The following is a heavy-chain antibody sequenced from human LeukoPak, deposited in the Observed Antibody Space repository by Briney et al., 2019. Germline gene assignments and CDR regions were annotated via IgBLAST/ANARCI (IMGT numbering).Heavy chain of an antibody. D-gene: IGHD3-3*01. Sequence: ASVKVSCKASGYTFTSYDINWVRQATGQGLEWMGWMNPNSGNTGYAQKFQGRVTITRNTSISTAYMELSSLRSEGTAVYYCAKRVVPYYDFWSGYSSYYYYYMDVWGKGTTVTVSS. CDR1: GYTFTSYD. CDR3: AKRVVPYYDFWSGYSSYYYYYMDV. V-gene: IGHV1-8*01. CDR2: MNPNSGNT. J-gene: IGHJ6*03.